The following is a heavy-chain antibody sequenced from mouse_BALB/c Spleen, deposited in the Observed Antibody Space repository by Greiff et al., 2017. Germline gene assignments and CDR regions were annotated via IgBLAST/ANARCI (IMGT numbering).Heavy chain of an antibody. CDR3: ARDRNWDGAWFAY. CDR1: GFTFTDYY. CDR2: IRNKANGYTT. Sequence: EVKVEESGGGLVQPGGSLRLSCATSGFTFTDYYMSWVRQPPGKALEWLGFIRNKANGYTTEYSASVKGRFTISRDNSQSILYLQMNTLRAEDSATYYCARDRNWDGAWFAYWGQGTLVTVSA. J-gene: IGHJ3*01. D-gene: IGHD4-1*01. V-gene: IGHV7-3*02.